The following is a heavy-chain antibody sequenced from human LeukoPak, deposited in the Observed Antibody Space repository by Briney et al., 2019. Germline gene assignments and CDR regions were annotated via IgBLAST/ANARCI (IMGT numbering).Heavy chain of an antibody. CDR1: GFTFTNSW. Sequence: PGGSLRLSCAASGFTFTNSWMTWVRQAPGKGLEWVSGISWNSGSIGYADSVKGRFTISRDNAKNSLYLQMNSLRAEDTALYYCAKEYYWGFDPWGQGTLVTVSS. V-gene: IGHV3-9*01. J-gene: IGHJ5*02. CDR3: AKEYYWGFDP. D-gene: IGHD3-10*01. CDR2: ISWNSGSI.